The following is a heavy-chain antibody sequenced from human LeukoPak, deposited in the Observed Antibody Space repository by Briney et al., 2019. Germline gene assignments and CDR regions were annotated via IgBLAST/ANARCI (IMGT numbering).Heavy chain of an antibody. CDR2: IYSDGTT. D-gene: IGHD4-11*01. CDR3: ARHQLTTITTYAMDV. J-gene: IGHJ6*02. V-gene: IGHV3-66*04. Sequence: TGGSLRLSCAASGXTVSTNYMSWVRQAPGKGQQWASVIYSDGTTFYPDSVKGRFSISRDNLKNTLLLQMDSLRAEDTAVYYCARHQLTTITTYAMDVWGQGTTVTVSS. CDR1: GXTVSTNY.